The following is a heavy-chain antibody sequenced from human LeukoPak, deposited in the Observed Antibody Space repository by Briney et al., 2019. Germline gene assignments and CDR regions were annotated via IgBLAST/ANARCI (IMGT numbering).Heavy chain of an antibody. V-gene: IGHV3-23*01. J-gene: IGHJ4*02. CDR2: IRADAVTT. CDR1: GFIFSHHG. D-gene: IGHD5-24*01. Sequence: GGSLRLSCATSGFIFSHHGMNWVRQAPGKGLEWVSGIRADAVTTYYADSVKGRFIISRDNSKTTMYLQMNSLRAEDTGVYYCAKDSGWIQFIEWGQGTPVTVSS. CDR3: AKDSGWIQFIE.